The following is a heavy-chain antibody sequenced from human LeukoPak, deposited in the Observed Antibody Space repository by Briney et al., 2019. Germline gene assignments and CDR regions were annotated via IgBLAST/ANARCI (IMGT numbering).Heavy chain of an antibody. V-gene: IGHV3-21*01. CDR2: ISRSSGYV. CDR1: GFTFTNYV. D-gene: IGHD6-13*01. CDR3: ARFPEGSSTWSIDF. J-gene: IGHJ4*02. Sequence: GGSLRLSCAASGFTFTNYVMNWVRQAPGKGLEWVSSISRSSGYVFYADSMKGRFTVSRDNSKNSLYLQMNTLRAEDTAVYYCARFPEGSSTWSIDFWGQGTLVTVSS.